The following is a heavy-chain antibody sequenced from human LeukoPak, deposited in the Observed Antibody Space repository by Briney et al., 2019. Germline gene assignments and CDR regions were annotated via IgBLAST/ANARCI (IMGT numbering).Heavy chain of an antibody. J-gene: IGHJ4*02. CDR1: GVSISSYY. CDR2: IHSRGNI. Sequence: SETLSLTCTVSGVSISSYYWSWIRQPAEKGLEWIGLIHSRGNINYNPSLKSRVTMSVDKSKNQVSLKLNSVTAADTAVYFCAKHYYDSSGFDSGGQGTLVTVSS. D-gene: IGHD3-22*01. V-gene: IGHV4-4*07. CDR3: AKHYYDSSGFDS.